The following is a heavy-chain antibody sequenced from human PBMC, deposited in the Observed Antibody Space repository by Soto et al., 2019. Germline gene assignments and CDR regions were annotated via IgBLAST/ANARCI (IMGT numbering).Heavy chain of an antibody. J-gene: IGHJ6*02. CDR3: ARVEVVVVAATTWYYYGMDV. CDR2: IIPIFGTA. D-gene: IGHD2-15*01. Sequence: GASVKVSCKASGGTFSSYAISWVRQAPGQGLEWMGGIIPIFGTANYAQKFQGRVTITADESTSTAYMELSSLRSEDTAVYYCARVEVVVVAATTWYYYGMDVRGQGTTVTVS. CDR1: GGTFSSYA. V-gene: IGHV1-69*13.